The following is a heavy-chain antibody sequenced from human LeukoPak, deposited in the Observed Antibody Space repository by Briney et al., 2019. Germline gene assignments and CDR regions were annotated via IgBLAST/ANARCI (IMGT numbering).Heavy chain of an antibody. D-gene: IGHD2-2*01. J-gene: IGHJ5*02. V-gene: IGHV4-34*01. CDR3: ARGQVPAARGYNWFDP. CDR1: GWSFNDYY. CDR2: INARGDT. Sequence: SETLSLTCAVYGWSFNDYYWNWIRQPPGKGLEWLGEINARGDTNYNPSLESRVTISVDTSKNQFSLRLTSMSAADTALYYCARGQVPAARGYNWFDPWGQGTLVTVSS.